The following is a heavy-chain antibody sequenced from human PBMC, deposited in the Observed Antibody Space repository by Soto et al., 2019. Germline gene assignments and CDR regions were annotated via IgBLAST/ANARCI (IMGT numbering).Heavy chain of an antibody. CDR2: IWYDGSNE. V-gene: IGHV3-33*01. J-gene: IGHJ6*02. D-gene: IGHD6-19*01. Sequence: HPGGSLRLSCAASGFIFSNFGMHWVRQAPGKGLEWVAVIWYDGSNEYYADSVKGRFTISKDNSKNTLYLQMNSLRAEDTAVYYCARDAIPGRAVATYGMDAGSQGTTVTVSS. CDR3: ARDAIPGRAVATYGMDA. CDR1: GFIFSNFG.